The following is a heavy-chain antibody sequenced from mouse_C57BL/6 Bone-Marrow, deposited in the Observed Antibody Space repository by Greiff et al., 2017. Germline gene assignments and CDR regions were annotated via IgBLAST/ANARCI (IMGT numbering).Heavy chain of an antibody. CDR1: GYTFTSYG. V-gene: IGHV1-81*01. J-gene: IGHJ1*03. D-gene: IGHD1-1*01. CDR3: ARKGIVKGCTTVFITTVVAGYFDV. Sequence: QVQLQQSGAELARPGASVKLSCKASGYTFTSYGISWVKQRTGQGLEWIGEIYPRSGNTYYNEKFKGKATLTADKSSSTAYMELRSLTSEGSAVYFCARKGIVKGCTTVFITTVVAGYFDVWGTGTTVTVSS. CDR2: IYPRSGNT.